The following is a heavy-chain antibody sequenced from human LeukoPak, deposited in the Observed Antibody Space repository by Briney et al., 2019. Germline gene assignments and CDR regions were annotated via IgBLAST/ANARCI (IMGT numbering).Heavy chain of an antibody. D-gene: IGHD6-19*01. CDR2: ICWDSGSS. V-gene: IGHV3-9*01. CDR1: GFTFDNYA. J-gene: IGHJ4*02. CDR3: ARDIFSVAGPDLDC. Sequence: GWSLRLSCAASGFTFDNYAMHWVRQTLGEGLGWGSGICWDSGSSNYADSVKGRFTISRDNAKNSLFLQMNSLRTEDTALYYCARDIFSVAGPDLDCWGQGTQVTVSS.